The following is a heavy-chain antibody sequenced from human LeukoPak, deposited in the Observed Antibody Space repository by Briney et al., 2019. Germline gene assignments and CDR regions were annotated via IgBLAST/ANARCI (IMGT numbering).Heavy chain of an antibody. V-gene: IGHV3-23*01. CDR3: AKDLKDWNTMIVVVTIDY. J-gene: IGHJ4*02. Sequence: PGGSLRLSCAASGFTFSSCAMSWVRQAPGKGLEWVSAISGSGGSTYYADSVKGRFTISRDNSKNTLYLQMNSLRAEDTAVYYCAKDLKDWNTMIVVVTIDYWGQGTLVTVSS. CDR2: ISGSGGST. D-gene: IGHD3-22*01. CDR1: GFTFSSCA.